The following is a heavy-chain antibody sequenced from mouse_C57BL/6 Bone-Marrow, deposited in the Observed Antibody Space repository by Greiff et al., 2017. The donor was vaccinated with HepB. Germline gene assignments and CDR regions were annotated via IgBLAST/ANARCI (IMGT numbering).Heavy chain of an antibody. CDR1: GYTFTSYW. CDR2: IYPGSGST. J-gene: IGHJ4*01. CDR3: SRYYGSSTDYYAMDY. V-gene: IGHV1-55*01. D-gene: IGHD1-1*01. Sequence: QVQLQQPGAELVKPGASVKMSCKASGYTFTSYWITWVKQRPGQGLEWIGDIYPGSGSTNYNEKFKSKATLTVDTSYSTAYMQLSSLTSEDSAVYYCSRYYGSSTDYYAMDYWGQGTSVTVSS.